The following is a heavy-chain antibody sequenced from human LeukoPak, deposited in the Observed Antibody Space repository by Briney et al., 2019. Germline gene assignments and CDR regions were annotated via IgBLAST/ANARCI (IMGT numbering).Heavy chain of an antibody. V-gene: IGHV4-61*01. CDR1: GGSVSSGSFY. CDR2: IYYSGST. Sequence: SETLSLTCTVSGGSVSSGSFYWSWIRPPPGKGLEWIGYIYYSGSTKYNPSLKSRVTISVDTSKNQFSLKLSSVTAADTAVYYCARDPGSSGWYYFDYWGQGTLVTVSS. J-gene: IGHJ4*02. CDR3: ARDPGSSGWYYFDY. D-gene: IGHD6-19*01.